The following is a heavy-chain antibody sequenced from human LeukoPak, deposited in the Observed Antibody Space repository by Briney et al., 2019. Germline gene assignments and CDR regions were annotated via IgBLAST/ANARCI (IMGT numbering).Heavy chain of an antibody. D-gene: IGHD6-19*01. Sequence: GGSLRLSCAASGFTFSSYGMHWVRQAPGKGLEWVAVIWYDGSNKYYADSVKGRFTISRDNSKSTLYLQMNSLRAEDTAVYYCATPGIAVAGFDYWGQGTLVTVSS. CDR1: GFTFSSYG. V-gene: IGHV3-33*01. CDR2: IWYDGSNK. J-gene: IGHJ4*02. CDR3: ATPGIAVAGFDY.